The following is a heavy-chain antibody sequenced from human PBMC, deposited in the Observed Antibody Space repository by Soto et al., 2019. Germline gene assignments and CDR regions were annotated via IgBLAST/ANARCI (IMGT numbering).Heavy chain of an antibody. CDR3: ARGYHGYSYATFDY. J-gene: IGHJ4*02. CDR1: GGSISTYY. D-gene: IGHD5-18*01. CDR2: IYDNGNT. V-gene: IGHV4-59*01. Sequence: QVQLQESGPGLVKPTEILSLTCTVSGGSISTYYWNWIRQPAGKGLEWIAYIYDNGNTDSNPSLEGRVIISLDTPKNPLSLELSSVTAADTAVYYCARGYHGYSYATFDYWGQGILVTVSS.